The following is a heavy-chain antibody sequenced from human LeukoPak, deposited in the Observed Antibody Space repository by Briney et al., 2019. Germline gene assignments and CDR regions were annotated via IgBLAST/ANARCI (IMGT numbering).Heavy chain of an antibody. CDR3: ARGRRRNWFDP. CDR1: GYTFTSYD. CDR2: MNPNSGNT. Sequence: ASVKVSCKASGYTFTSYDINWVRQATGQGLEWMGWMNPNSGNTGYAQKFQGGVTITRNTSISTVYMELSSLRSEDTAVYYCARGRRRNWFDPWGQGTLVTVSS. J-gene: IGHJ5*02. V-gene: IGHV1-8*03.